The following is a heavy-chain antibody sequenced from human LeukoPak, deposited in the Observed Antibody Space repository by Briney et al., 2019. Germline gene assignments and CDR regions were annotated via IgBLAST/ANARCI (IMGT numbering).Heavy chain of an antibody. Sequence: PSETLSLTCTVSGGSISSYYWSWIRQPPGKGLEWIGYIYYSGSTNYNPSLKSRVTISVDTSKNQFSLKLSSVTAADTAVYYCASLPEGGNSDDAFDIWGQGTMVTVSS. CDR2: IYYSGST. CDR1: GGSISSYY. D-gene: IGHD4-23*01. CDR3: ASLPEGGNSDDAFDI. J-gene: IGHJ3*02. V-gene: IGHV4-59*12.